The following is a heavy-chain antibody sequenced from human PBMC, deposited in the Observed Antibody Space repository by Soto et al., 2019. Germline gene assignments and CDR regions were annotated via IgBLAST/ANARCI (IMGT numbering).Heavy chain of an antibody. J-gene: IGHJ2*01. CDR2: IIPIFGTA. CDR1: GGTFSSYA. D-gene: IGHD3-22*01. V-gene: IGHV1-69*06. Sequence: QVQLVQSGAEVKKPGSSVKVSCKASGGTFSSYAISWVRQAPGQGPEWMGGIIPIFGTANYAQKFQGRVTITADKSTSTAYMELSSLRSEDTAVYYCARERDSSGYDYWYFDLWGRGTLVTVSS. CDR3: ARERDSSGYDYWYFDL.